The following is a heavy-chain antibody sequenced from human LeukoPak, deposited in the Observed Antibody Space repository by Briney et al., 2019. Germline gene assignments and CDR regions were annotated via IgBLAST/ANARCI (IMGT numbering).Heavy chain of an antibody. Sequence: SETLSLTCLVSSGSVSSYYWTWIRQPPGKGLEWIGYIYHTGSNNYSPSLKSRVTISVDTSKNQFSLKLSSVTAADTAVYYCARGSRLRAFDIWGQGTMVTVSS. CDR2: IYHTGSN. D-gene: IGHD2-21*01. CDR3: ARGSRLRAFDI. CDR1: SGSVSSYY. V-gene: IGHV4-59*02. J-gene: IGHJ3*02.